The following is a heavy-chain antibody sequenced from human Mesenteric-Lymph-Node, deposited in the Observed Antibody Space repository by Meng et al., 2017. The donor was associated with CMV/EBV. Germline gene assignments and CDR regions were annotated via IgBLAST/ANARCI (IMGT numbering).Heavy chain of an antibody. D-gene: IGHD4-17*01. CDR1: GGSFSGYY. CDR3: AMTTVTTHPYWYYGMDV. J-gene: IGHJ6*02. Sequence: SETLSLTCAVYGGSFSGYYWSWIRQPPGKGLEWIGEINHSGSTNYNPSLKSRVTISVDTSKNQFSLQLNSVTPEDTAVYYCAMTTVTTHPYWYYGMDVWGQGTTVTVSS. CDR2: INHSGST. V-gene: IGHV4-34*01.